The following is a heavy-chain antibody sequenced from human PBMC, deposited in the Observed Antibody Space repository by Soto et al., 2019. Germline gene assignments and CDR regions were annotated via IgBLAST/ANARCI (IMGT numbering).Heavy chain of an antibody. J-gene: IGHJ4*02. CDR1: GFTFSSYG. Sequence: GGSLRLSCAASGFTFSSYGMHWVRQAPGKGLEWVAVIWYDGSNKYYADSVKGRFTISRDNSKNTLYLQMNSLRAEDTAVYYCARDYLSNSNHDDYWGQGTLVTVSS. V-gene: IGHV3-33*01. CDR2: IWYDGSNK. CDR3: ARDYLSNSNHDDY. D-gene: IGHD4-4*01.